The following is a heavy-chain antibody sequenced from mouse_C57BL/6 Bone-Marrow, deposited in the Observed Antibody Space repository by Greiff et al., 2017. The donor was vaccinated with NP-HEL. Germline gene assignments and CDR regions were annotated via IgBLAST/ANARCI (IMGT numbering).Heavy chain of an antibody. CDR3: ARGGSSYSWYFDV. J-gene: IGHJ1*03. CDR1: GYTFTSYW. D-gene: IGHD1-1*01. CDR2: IDPNSGGT. V-gene: IGHV1-72*01. Sequence: QVQLQQPGAELVKPGASVKLSCKASGYTFTSYWMHWVKQRPGRGLEWIGRIDPNSGGTKYYEKFKSKATLTVDKPSSTAYMQFRSLTSEDSAIYYCARGGSSYSWYFDVWGTGTTVTGSS.